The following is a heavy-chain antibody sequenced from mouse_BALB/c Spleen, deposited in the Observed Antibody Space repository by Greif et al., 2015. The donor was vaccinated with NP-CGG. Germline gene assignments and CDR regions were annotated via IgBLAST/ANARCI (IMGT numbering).Heavy chain of an antibody. CDR1: GFTFSSFG. V-gene: IGHV5-17*02. CDR3: ARARKDDGGWFAY. Sequence: EVMLVESGGGLVQPGGSRKLSCAASGFTFSSFGMHWVRQAPAKGLEWVAYINSGSSTIYYADTVTGRFTISRDNPKNNQYLQKTRLRTEDTAMYYCARARKDDGGWFAYWGKGTLVTVSA. D-gene: IGHD2-3*01. CDR2: INSGSSTI. J-gene: IGHJ3*01.